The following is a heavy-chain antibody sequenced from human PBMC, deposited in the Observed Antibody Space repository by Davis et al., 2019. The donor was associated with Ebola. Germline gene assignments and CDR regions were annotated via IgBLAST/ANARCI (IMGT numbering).Heavy chain of an antibody. Sequence: GESLKISCAASGFTFSSYAMHWVRQAPGKGLEWVAVISYDGSNKYYADSVKGRFTISRDNSKNTLYLQMNSLRSEDTAVYYCARVLLVPAAIVDYWGQGTLVTVSS. V-gene: IGHV3-30-3*01. J-gene: IGHJ4*02. D-gene: IGHD2-2*01. CDR2: ISYDGSNK. CDR1: GFTFSSYA. CDR3: ARVLLVPAAIVDY.